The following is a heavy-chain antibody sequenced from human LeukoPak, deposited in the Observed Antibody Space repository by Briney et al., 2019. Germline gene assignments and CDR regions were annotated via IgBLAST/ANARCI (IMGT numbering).Heavy chain of an antibody. Sequence: GGSLRLSCAASGFTFRSYEMNWVRQAPGKGLKWVSYISSSGSTIYYADSVKGRFTISRDNSKNTLYLQMNSLRGEDTAVYYCARGSKSYGDYIRSRIYYIDYWGQGTLVTVSS. J-gene: IGHJ4*02. V-gene: IGHV3-48*03. CDR2: ISSSGSTI. CDR3: ARGSKSYGDYIRSRIYYIDY. CDR1: GFTFRSYE. D-gene: IGHD4-17*01.